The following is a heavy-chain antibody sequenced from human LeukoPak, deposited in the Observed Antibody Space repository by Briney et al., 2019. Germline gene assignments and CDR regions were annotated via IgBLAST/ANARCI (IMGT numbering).Heavy chain of an antibody. V-gene: IGHV1-69*06. CDR2: IMPMFGKT. Sequence: ASVTVSCKASGGTFSSYDISWVRQAPGQGLEWMGGIMPMFGKTNYAQTFQGRVTTTADKATSTAYMELSSLRSEDTAVYYCAGGRTDIVVVPATLRNYYFDYWGQGTLVTVSS. J-gene: IGHJ4*02. D-gene: IGHD2-2*01. CDR3: AGGRTDIVVVPATLRNYYFDY. CDR1: GGTFSSYD.